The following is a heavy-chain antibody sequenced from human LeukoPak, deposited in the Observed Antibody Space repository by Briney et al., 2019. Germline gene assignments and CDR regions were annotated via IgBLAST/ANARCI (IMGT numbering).Heavy chain of an antibody. D-gene: IGHD2-15*01. V-gene: IGHV3-74*01. Sequence: GGSLRLSCAASGFTFSSYWMHWVRQAPGKGLLWVSRISSDGSTTSYADSVKGPFTISRDNAKNTLYLQMNSLRAEDTAVYYCARGYCSGGRCYGAFDIWGQGTMVTVSS. CDR2: ISSDGSTT. CDR1: GFTFSSYW. CDR3: ARGYCSGGRCYGAFDI. J-gene: IGHJ3*02.